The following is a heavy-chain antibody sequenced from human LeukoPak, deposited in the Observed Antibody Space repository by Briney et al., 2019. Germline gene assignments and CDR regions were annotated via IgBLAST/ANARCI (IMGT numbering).Heavy chain of an antibody. V-gene: IGHV3-23*01. D-gene: IGHD4-23*01. J-gene: IGHJ4*02. CDR2: ISGSGGST. Sequence: GGSLRLSCAASGFTFSSYAMSWVRQAPGKGLEWVSAISGSGGSTYYADSVKGRFTISRDNSKNTLYLQMNSLRAGDTAVYYCAKSLFGYGGNQVLDYWGQGTLVTVSS. CDR1: GFTFSSYA. CDR3: AKSLFGYGGNQVLDY.